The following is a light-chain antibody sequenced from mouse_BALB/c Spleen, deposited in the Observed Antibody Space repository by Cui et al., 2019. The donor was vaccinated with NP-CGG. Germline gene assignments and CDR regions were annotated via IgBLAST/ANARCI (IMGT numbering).Light chain of an antibody. V-gene: IGLV1*01. Sequence: QAVVTQESALPTSPGETVTLTCRSNTGAVTTSNYANWVQEKPDHLFTGLIGGTNNRVPGVPARFSGSLIGDKAALTITGAQTEDEAIYFCALWYSNHWVFGGGTKLTVL. CDR2: GTN. J-gene: IGLJ1*01. CDR3: ALWYSNHWV. CDR1: TGAVTTSNY.